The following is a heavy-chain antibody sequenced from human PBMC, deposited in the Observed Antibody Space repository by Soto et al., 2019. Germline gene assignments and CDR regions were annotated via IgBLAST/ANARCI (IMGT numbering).Heavy chain of an antibody. J-gene: IGHJ3*02. CDR2: IYYSGCT. Sequence: QLQLQESGPGLVKPSETLSLTCTVSGGSISSSSYYWGWIRQPPGKGLEWIGSIYYSGCTYYNPSLKSRVTISVDTSKNQFSLKLSSVTAADTAVYYCARHLFSSGWYLIWGQGTMVTVSS. D-gene: IGHD6-19*01. CDR3: ARHLFSSGWYLI. CDR1: GGSISSSSYY. V-gene: IGHV4-39*01.